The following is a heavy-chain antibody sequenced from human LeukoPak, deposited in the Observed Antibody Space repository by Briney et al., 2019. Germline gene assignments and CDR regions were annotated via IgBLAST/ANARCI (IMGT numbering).Heavy chain of an antibody. CDR1: GYSFTSYW. J-gene: IGHJ3*02. Sequence: GESLKISCKGSGYSFTSYWIGWVRQMPGKGLEWMGIINPGDSDTRYSPSFQGQVTISADKSISTAYLQWSSLKASDTAMYSCARPATLTTRWAFDIWGQRTMVTVSS. CDR3: ARPATLTTRWAFDI. D-gene: IGHD4-11*01. CDR2: INPGDSDT. V-gene: IGHV5-51*03.